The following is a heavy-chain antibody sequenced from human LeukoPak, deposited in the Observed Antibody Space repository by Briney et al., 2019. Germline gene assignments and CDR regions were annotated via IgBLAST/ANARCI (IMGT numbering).Heavy chain of an antibody. D-gene: IGHD3-22*01. CDR3: ARGYYDNSGHYLFDF. J-gene: IGHJ4*02. Sequence: SQTLSLTCAISGDSVSTNSAAWNWIRQSPSRGLEWLGRTGYKSKWFNDYAVFVKSRITIKPDTSKNQFSLQLNSVIPEDTAVYYCARGYYDNSGHYLFDFWGQGTLVTVS. V-gene: IGHV6-1*01. CDR2: TGYKSKWFN. CDR1: GDSVSTNSAA.